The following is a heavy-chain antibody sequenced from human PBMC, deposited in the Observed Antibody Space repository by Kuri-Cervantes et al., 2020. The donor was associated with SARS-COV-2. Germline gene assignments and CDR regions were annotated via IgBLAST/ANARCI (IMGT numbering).Heavy chain of an antibody. CDR2: INPNSGGT. CDR3: ARGEGIGGFMGMLRGRGAGPLDF. J-gene: IGHJ4*02. Sequence: ASVKVSCKASGYTFTGYYMHWVRQAPGQGLEWMGWINPNSGGTNYAQKFQGWVTMTRDTSLSTVYMELSRLSSDDTAVYYCARGEGIGGFMGMLRGRGAGPLDFWGQGTLVTVSS. V-gene: IGHV1-2*04. D-gene: IGHD3-16*01. CDR1: GYTFTGYY.